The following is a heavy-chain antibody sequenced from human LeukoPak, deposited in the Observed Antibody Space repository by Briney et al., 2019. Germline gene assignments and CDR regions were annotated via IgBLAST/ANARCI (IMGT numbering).Heavy chain of an antibody. CDR1: GGSFSGYY. D-gene: IGHD5-18*01. Sequence: SETLSLTCAVYGGSFSGYYWSWIRQPPGKGLEWIGEINHRGSTNYNPSLKSRVTISVDTSKNQFSLKLSSVTAADTAVYYCARSLGIQLWTTISDYFDYWGQGTLVTVSS. J-gene: IGHJ4*02. V-gene: IGHV4-34*01. CDR2: INHRGST. CDR3: ARSLGIQLWTTISDYFDY.